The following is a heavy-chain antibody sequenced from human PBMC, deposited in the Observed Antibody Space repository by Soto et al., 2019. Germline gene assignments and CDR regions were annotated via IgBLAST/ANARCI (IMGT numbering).Heavy chain of an antibody. CDR1: GFTFSSYA. CDR3: AKDDISSSGSGWFDP. D-gene: IGHD6-6*01. CDR2: ISGSGGST. Sequence: GSLRLSCAASGFTFSSYAMSWVRQAPGKGLEWVSAISGSGGSTNYADSVKGRFTISRDNSKNTLYLQMNSLRAEDTAVYYCAKDDISSSGSGWFDPWGQGTLVTVSS. J-gene: IGHJ5*02. V-gene: IGHV3-23*01.